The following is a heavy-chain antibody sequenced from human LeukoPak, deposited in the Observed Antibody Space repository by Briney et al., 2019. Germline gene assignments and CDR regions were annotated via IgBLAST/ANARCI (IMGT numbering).Heavy chain of an antibody. Sequence: QTGGSLRLSCAASGFTFSSYGMHWVRQAPGKGLEWVAVISYDGSNKYYADSVKGRFTISRDNSKNTLYLQMNSLRAEDTAVYYCAKDLFSVVVPAATKWGQGTLVTVSS. CDR1: GFTFSSYG. CDR3: AKDLFSVVVPAATK. D-gene: IGHD2-2*01. J-gene: IGHJ4*02. V-gene: IGHV3-30*18. CDR2: ISYDGSNK.